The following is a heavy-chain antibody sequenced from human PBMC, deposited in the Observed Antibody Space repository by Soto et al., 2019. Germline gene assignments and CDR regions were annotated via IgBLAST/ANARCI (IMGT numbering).Heavy chain of an antibody. CDR2: IYYSGST. V-gene: IGHV4-59*08. CDR3: ASLWGWFGDY. CDR1: GGSISSYY. Sequence: QVQLQESGPGLVKPSETLSLTCTVSGGSISSYYWSWIRQPPGKGLEWIGYIYYSGSTNYNPSLKSRVPISVDTSKTQFSLKRSSVTAADTAVYYCASLWGWFGDYWGQGTLVTVSS. D-gene: IGHD3-10*01. J-gene: IGHJ4*02.